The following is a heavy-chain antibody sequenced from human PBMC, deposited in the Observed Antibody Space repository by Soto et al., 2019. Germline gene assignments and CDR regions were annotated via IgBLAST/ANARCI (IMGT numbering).Heavy chain of an antibody. J-gene: IGHJ4*02. CDR1: GGYFNDNY. V-gene: IGHV4-34*01. CDR3: ATSLWFGTQVEI. Sequence: QVQLQQWGAGLLKPSETLSLSCAVYGGYFNDNYYTWFRQPPGKGLEWIGEISRSGTTKYIPSLKSRASISLDTSKTQVSLKVTSVTAADTAVYYCATSLWFGTQVEIWGQGALVTVSS. D-gene: IGHD3-10*01. CDR2: ISRSGTT.